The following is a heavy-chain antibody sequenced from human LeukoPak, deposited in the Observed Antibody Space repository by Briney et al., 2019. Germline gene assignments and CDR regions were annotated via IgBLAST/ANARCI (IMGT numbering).Heavy chain of an antibody. Sequence: ASVKVSCKAAGSTFTSYGTSWGRQAPGQELEWMGWISAYNGNTNYAQKLQGRVTLTTDTSTSTAYMELRSLRSDDTAVYYCASCIIVGGTCRPDHWGQGTLVTVSS. CDR3: ASCIIVGGTCRPDH. V-gene: IGHV1-18*01. D-gene: IGHD1-26*01. CDR2: ISAYNGNT. CDR1: GSTFTSYG. J-gene: IGHJ4*02.